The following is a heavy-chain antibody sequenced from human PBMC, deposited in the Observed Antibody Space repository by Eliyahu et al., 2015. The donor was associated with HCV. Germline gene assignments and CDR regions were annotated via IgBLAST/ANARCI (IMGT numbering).Heavy chain of an antibody. J-gene: IGHJ4*02. D-gene: IGHD3-22*01. V-gene: IGHV3-64D*06. CDR3: VKDTERYYYDSSGSLDY. CDR1: GFTFSSYA. CDR2: ISSNGGST. Sequence: EVQLVESGGGLVQPGGSLRLSCSASGFTFSSYAMHWVRQAPGKGLGYVSAISSNGGSTYYADSVKGRFTISRDNSKNTLYLQMSSLRAEDTAVYYCVKDTERYYYDSSGSLDYWGQGTLVTVSS.